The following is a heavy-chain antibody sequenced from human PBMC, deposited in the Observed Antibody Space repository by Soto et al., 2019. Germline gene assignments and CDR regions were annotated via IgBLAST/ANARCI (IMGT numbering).Heavy chain of an antibody. CDR1: GYTFTNYA. D-gene: IGHD1-20*01. Sequence: QVQLVQSGAEEKMPGASVKVSCKASGYTFTNYAMHWVRQAPGQRLEWMGWINTGDGNTQYSQKFLGRVTITRDTSAXTAYMELTSLRSEDTAVYYCARPLSSNWNDKNYDYWGQGTLVTVSS. V-gene: IGHV1-3*04. CDR3: ARPLSSNWNDKNYDY. CDR2: INTGDGNT. J-gene: IGHJ4*02.